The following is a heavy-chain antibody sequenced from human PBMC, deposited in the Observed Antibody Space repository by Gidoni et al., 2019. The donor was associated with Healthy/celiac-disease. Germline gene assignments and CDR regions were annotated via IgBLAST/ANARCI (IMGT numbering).Heavy chain of an antibody. V-gene: IGHV1-3*01. CDR3: ARATVTMFDAFDI. D-gene: IGHD4-17*01. J-gene: IGHJ3*02. CDR1: GYTFTSYA. Sequence: QVQLVQSGAEVKKPGASVKVSCKASGYTFTSYAMHWVRQAPGQRLEWMGWINDGNGNTKYSQKFQGRVTITRDTSASTAYMELSSLRSEDTAVYYCARATVTMFDAFDIWGQGTMVTVSS. CDR2: INDGNGNT.